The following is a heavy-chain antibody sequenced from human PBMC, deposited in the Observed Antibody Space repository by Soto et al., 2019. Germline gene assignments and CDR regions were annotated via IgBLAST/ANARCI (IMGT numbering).Heavy chain of an antibody. CDR1: GGRIGSRSYH. CDR3: ARQRYYDSSGYYSDY. D-gene: IGHD3-22*01. V-gene: IGHV4-39*01. CDR2: IYYSGST. J-gene: IGHJ4*02. Sequence: EPLSLTSTVSGGRIGSRSYHWGWIRQPPGKGLEWIGSIYYSGSTYYNPSLKSRATISVDTSKNQFSLKLRSVTAADTAVYYCARQRYYDSSGYYSDYWGQGTLVTVSS.